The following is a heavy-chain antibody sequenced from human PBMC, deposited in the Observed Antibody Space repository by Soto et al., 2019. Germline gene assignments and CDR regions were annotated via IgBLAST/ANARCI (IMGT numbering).Heavy chain of an antibody. CDR2: ISGSSSGT. D-gene: IGHD6-19*01. CDR1: VFNFGAYA. V-gene: IGHV3-23*01. Sequence: WWSLRLSCSASVFNFGAYAMSWVRQAPGQGLEWVSGISGSSSGTYYTDSVKGRFTISRDNSKNTVYLQMNSLRGEDTAVYYCAKDRSENFWVYYYAMDVWGQGTAVTVSS. CDR3: AKDRSENFWVYYYAMDV. J-gene: IGHJ6*02.